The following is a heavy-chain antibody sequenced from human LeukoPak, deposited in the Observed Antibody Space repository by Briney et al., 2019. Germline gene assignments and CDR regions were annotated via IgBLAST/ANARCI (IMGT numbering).Heavy chain of an antibody. D-gene: IGHD2-2*01. CDR3: ARGLGGVPAAYYFDY. J-gene: IGHJ4*02. CDR1: GGSFSGYY. V-gene: IGHV4-34*01. CDR2: INHSGST. Sequence: PSETLSLTCAVYGGSFSGYYWSWIRQPPGKGLEWIGEINHSGSTNYNPSLKSRVTISVDTSKNRFSLKLSSVTAADTAVYYCARGLGGVPAAYYFDYWGQGTLVTVSS.